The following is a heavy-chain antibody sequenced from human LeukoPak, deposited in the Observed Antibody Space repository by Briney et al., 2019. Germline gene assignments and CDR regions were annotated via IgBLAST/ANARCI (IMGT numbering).Heavy chain of an antibody. V-gene: IGHV1-69-2*01. CDR2: VDPEDGET. J-gene: IGHJ3*02. CDR3: ATPSPDYYDSSSYYYGSAFDI. D-gene: IGHD3-22*01. Sequence: ASVKISCKASRYTFTDYYMHWVQQAPGKGLEWMGRVDPEDGETTYAEKFQGRVTITADTSTDTAYMELNSLRSEDTAVYYCATPSPDYYDSSSYYYGSAFDIWGQGTMVTVSS. CDR1: RYTFTDYY.